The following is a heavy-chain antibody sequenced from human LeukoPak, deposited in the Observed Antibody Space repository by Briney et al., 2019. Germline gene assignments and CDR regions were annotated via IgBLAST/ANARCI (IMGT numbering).Heavy chain of an antibody. CDR1: GGSISSNNW. CDR3: AREEWLRPFDY. V-gene: IGHV4-4*02. CDR2: IYASGST. D-gene: IGHD5-12*01. J-gene: IGHJ4*02. Sequence: SETLSLTCAVSGGSISSNNWWSWVRQPPGKGLEWIGEIYASGSTNYKPSLKSRVTISVDKSKNQFSLKLSSVTAADTAVYYCAREEWLRPFDYWGQGTLVTVSS.